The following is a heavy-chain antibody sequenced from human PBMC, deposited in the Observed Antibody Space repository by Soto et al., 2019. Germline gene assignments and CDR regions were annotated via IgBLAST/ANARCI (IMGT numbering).Heavy chain of an antibody. J-gene: IGHJ4*02. CDR2: VNAYNGNT. D-gene: IGHD2-21*01. V-gene: IGHV1-18*01. Sequence: QVQLVQSGGEVKKPGASVKVSCKASGYSFTSFGVNWVRQAPGQGLEWMGWVNAYNGNTNYAQKFQGRVTLTADTSTSTAYMEVGSLRSDDTAVYYCATGAAGGADHVIWGQGTLVTVSS. CDR1: GYSFTSFG. CDR3: ATGAAGGADHVI.